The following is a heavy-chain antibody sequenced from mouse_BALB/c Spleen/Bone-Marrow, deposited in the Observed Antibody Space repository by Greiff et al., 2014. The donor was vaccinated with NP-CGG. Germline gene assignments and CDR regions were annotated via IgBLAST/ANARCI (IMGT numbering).Heavy chain of an antibody. J-gene: IGHJ2*01. Sequence: QVQLQQSGSVLVRPGASVKLSCKASGYTFTNSWMHWAKQRPGRGLEWIGEIHPNSGNTNYNEKFKDKATLTVDTSSSTAYVDLSSLTPEDSAVYYCARHHRYAYYFDYWGQGTTLTVSS. CDR3: ARHHRYAYYFDY. CDR1: GYTFTNSW. V-gene: IGHV1S130*01. CDR2: IHPNSGNT. D-gene: IGHD2-14*01.